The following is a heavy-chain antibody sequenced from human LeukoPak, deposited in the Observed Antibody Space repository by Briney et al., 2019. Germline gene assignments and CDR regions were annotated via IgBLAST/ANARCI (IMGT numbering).Heavy chain of an antibody. V-gene: IGHV1-69*06. CDR2: ITPIFGTA. D-gene: IGHD2-8*01. Sequence: SVKVSCKASGGTFSSYAISWVRQAPGQGLEWMGGITPIFGTANYAQKFQGRVTITADKSTSTAYMELSSLRSEDTAVYYCARSVLMVYASRSGYYYYYMDVWGKGTTVTVSS. CDR1: GGTFSSYA. CDR3: ARSVLMVYASRSGYYYYYMDV. J-gene: IGHJ6*03.